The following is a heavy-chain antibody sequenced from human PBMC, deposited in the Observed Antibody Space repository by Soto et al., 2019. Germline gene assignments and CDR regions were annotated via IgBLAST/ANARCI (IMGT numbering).Heavy chain of an antibody. CDR3: ARVRGYCSGGSCSYFDY. J-gene: IGHJ4*02. V-gene: IGHV4-59*08. Sequence: SETLCLTCTVSGGSISSYYWSWIRQPPGKGLEWIGYIYYSGSTNYNPSLKSRVTISVDTSKNQFSLKLSSVTAADTAVYYCARVRGYCSGGSCSYFDYWGQGTLVTSPQ. D-gene: IGHD2-15*01. CDR2: IYYSGST. CDR1: GGSISSYY.